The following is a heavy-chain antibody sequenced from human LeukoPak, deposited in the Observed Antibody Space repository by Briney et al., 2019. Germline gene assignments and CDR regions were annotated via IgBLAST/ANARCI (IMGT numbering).Heavy chain of an antibody. CDR2: LRPDGSDK. CDR1: GFTFSGYW. V-gene: IGHV3-7*03. D-gene: IGHD3-3*01. CDR3: ARDRTYYDFWSGYWDDY. J-gene: IGHJ4*02. Sequence: GGSLRLSCAASGFTFSGYWMTWVRQAPGKGLEWVANLRPDGSDKYYADSVKGRFTISRDNAKNSLYLQMNSLRAEDTAVYYCARDRTYYDFWSGYWDDYWGQGTLVTVSS.